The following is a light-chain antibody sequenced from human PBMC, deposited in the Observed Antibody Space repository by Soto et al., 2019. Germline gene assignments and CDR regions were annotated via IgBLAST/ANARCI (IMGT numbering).Light chain of an antibody. Sequence: QSVLTQPRSVSGSPGQSVTISCTGTSSDVGGYNYVSWYQQHPGKAPKLMIYDVSKRPSGVTDRFSGSKSGNTASLTISGHQAEEAADYYCCSYAGSYPYVVFGGGTKLTVL. CDR3: CSYAGSYPYVV. J-gene: IGLJ2*01. V-gene: IGLV2-11*01. CDR2: DVS. CDR1: SSDVGGYNY.